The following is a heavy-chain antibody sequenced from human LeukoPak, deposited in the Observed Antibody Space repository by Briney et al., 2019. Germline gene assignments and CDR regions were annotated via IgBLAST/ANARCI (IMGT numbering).Heavy chain of an antibody. CDR3: ARKGFAYGAPAWD. D-gene: IGHD4-17*01. Sequence: GGSLRLSCAASGFTVSSNYMSWVRQAPGKGLEWVSLIFSGGSTYYADCVRGRFTIPRDNSKNTLYLQMNSLRAEDTAVYFCARKGFAYGAPAWDWGQGTLVTASS. CDR1: GFTVSSNY. V-gene: IGHV3-53*01. J-gene: IGHJ4*02. CDR2: IFSGGST.